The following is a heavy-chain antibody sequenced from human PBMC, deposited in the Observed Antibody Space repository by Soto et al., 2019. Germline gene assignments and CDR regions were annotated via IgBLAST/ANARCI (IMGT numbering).Heavy chain of an antibody. D-gene: IGHD2-15*01. CDR3: ARDCSGGICDGYYVDD. J-gene: IGHJ4*02. CDR1: GFTLSSYW. CDR2: IKRDGSEK. Sequence: EVQLVESGGGLVQLGGSLRLSCATSGFTLSSYWMSWVRQAPGKGLEWVANIKRDGSEKYYVDSVQGRFTISRDNAKNSLDLQMNSLRAEDTAVYYCARDCSGGICDGYYVDDWGQGTLVTGSS. V-gene: IGHV3-7*01.